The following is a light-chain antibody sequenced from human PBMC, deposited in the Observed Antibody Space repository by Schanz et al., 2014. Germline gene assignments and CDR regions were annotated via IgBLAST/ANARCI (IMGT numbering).Light chain of an antibody. CDR1: QSLLHSDGSTY. J-gene: IGKJ2*03. V-gene: IGKV2-30*02. CDR3: MQALQTPYS. Sequence: DAVLTQSPLSLHVSLGQPASISCRSSQSLLHSDGSTYVIWFHQRPGQSPRRLIDQVSNRDSGVPDRFRGSGSGTDFTLEISRVEADDVGVYYCMQALQTPYSFGQGTKLEIK. CDR2: QVS.